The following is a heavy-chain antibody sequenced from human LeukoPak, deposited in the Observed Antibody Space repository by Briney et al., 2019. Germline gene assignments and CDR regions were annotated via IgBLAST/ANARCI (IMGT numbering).Heavy chain of an antibody. CDR1: GFSFNIYW. Sequence: PGGSLRLSCAASGFSFNIYWMSWVRQAPGKGLEWVANINHDGSEKYYVDSVKGRFTISRDNAENSLYLQMNSLRAEDTAVYYCARDRVAGKGDYFDYWGQGTLVTVSS. CDR3: ARDRVAGKGDYFDY. D-gene: IGHD6-19*01. CDR2: INHDGSEK. J-gene: IGHJ4*02. V-gene: IGHV3-7*01.